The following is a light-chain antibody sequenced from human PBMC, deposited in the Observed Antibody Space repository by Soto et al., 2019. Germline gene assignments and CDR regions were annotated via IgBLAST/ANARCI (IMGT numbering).Light chain of an antibody. V-gene: IGLV2-14*01. CDR3: SSYTSRSTLG. CDR2: EVI. J-gene: IGLJ1*01. Sequence: SAMTQPPSVSGSPGQSITISCTGTSSDVGGYNYVSWYQQHPGKAPKLIICEVINRPSGVSNRFSGSKSGNTASLTISGLQAEDEADYYCSSYTSRSTLGFGTGTKVTVL. CDR1: SSDVGGYNY.